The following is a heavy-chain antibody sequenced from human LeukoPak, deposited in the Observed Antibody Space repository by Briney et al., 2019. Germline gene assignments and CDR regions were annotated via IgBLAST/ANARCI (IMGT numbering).Heavy chain of an antibody. J-gene: IGHJ4*02. CDR3: ARDSPDPSFPYDSSGYYFEGTIDY. V-gene: IGHV3-74*01. CDR2: INSDGSST. Sequence: PGGSLRLSCAASGFTFSSYWMHWVRQAPGKGLVWVSRINSDGSSTNYAESVKGRFTISRDNAKNTLYLQMNSLRAEDTAVYYCARDSPDPSFPYDSSGYYFEGTIDYWGQGTLVTVSS. CDR1: GFTFSSYW. D-gene: IGHD3-22*01.